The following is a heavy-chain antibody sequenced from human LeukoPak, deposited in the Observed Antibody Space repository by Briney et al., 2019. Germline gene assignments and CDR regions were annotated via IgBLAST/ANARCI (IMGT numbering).Heavy chain of an antibody. Sequence: GGSLRLSCAASGFTFSDAWMSWVRQPPGKGLEWVGRIKSKTDGGTTDYAAPVKGRFTISRDDSNNTLYLQMNSLKTEDTAVYYCTTDQVIVVPAARRINWFDPWGQGTLVTVSS. D-gene: IGHD2-2*01. CDR1: GFTFSDAW. CDR3: TTDQVIVVPAARRINWFDP. CDR2: IKSKTDGGTT. V-gene: IGHV3-15*01. J-gene: IGHJ5*02.